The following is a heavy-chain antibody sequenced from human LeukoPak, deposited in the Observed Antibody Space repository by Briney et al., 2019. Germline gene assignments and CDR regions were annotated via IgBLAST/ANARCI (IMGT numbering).Heavy chain of an antibody. V-gene: IGHV4-39*07. Sequence: SETLSLTCTVSGGSISSSSYYWGWIRQPPGKGLEWIGGINHSGSTNYNPSLKSRVTISVDTSKNQFSLKLSSVTAADTAVYYCARGRRGMVRGAAHWGQGTLVTVSS. J-gene: IGHJ4*02. CDR3: ARGRRGMVRGAAH. CDR2: INHSGST. CDR1: GGSISSSSYY. D-gene: IGHD3-10*01.